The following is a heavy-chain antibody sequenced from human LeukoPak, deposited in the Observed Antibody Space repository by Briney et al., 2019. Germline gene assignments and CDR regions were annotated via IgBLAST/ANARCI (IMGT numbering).Heavy chain of an antibody. Sequence: GGSLRLSCAVSGCTFSSYGMHWVRQAPGKGLEWVAVIWFDGSDKYYADSLKGRFTISRDNSKNTLHLQMNSLRAEDTAVYYCARQPRPTVTKDFDYWGRGTLVTVSS. J-gene: IGHJ4*02. V-gene: IGHV3-33*01. CDR1: GCTFSSYG. D-gene: IGHD4-17*01. CDR3: ARQPRPTVTKDFDY. CDR2: IWFDGSDK.